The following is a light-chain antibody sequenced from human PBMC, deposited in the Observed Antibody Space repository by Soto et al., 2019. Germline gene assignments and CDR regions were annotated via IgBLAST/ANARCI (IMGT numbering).Light chain of an antibody. CDR2: EVS. CDR3: SSYGGSNNLI. V-gene: IGLV2-8*01. CDR1: RSDVGGYNY. J-gene: IGLJ2*01. Sequence: QSVLTQPPSASGSPGQSVTISCSGPRSDVGGYNYVSWYQQHPGKAPKLMIYEVSKRPSGVPDRFSGSKSGNTASLTVSGLQAEDEADYYCSSYGGSNNLIFGGGTKVTVL.